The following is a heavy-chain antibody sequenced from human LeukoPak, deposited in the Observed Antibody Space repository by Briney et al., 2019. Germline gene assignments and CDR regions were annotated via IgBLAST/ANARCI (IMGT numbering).Heavy chain of an antibody. V-gene: IGHV3-21*01. CDR2: ISSSSYI. D-gene: IGHD3-22*01. CDR1: GFTFSSYS. Sequence: GGSLRLSCAASGFTFSSYSMNWVRQAPGKGLEWVSSISSSSYIYYADSVKGRFTIFRDNAKNSLYLQMNSLRAEDTAVYYCARGQYYYDSSGYLLDYWGQGTLVTVSS. J-gene: IGHJ4*02. CDR3: ARGQYYYDSSGYLLDY.